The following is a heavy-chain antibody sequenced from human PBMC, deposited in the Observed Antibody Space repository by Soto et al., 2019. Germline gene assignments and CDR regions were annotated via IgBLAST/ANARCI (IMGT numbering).Heavy chain of an antibody. CDR3: ARGQDYYGSGSYYNGGIDY. V-gene: IGHV1-2*04. CDR2: INPNSGGT. J-gene: IGHJ4*02. CDR1: GYTFTGYY. Sequence: QVQLVQSGAEVKKPGASVKVSCKASGYTFTGYYMHWVRQAPGQGLEWMGWINPNSGGTNYAQKFQGWVTMTRDTSISTAYMELSRLRSDDTAAYYCARGQDYYGSGSYYNGGIDYWGQGTLVTVSS. D-gene: IGHD3-10*01.